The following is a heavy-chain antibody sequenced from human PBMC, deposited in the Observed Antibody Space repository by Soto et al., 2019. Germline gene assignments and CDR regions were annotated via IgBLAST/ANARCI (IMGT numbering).Heavy chain of an antibody. J-gene: IGHJ6*02. CDR1: GYSFTSYW. CDR3: ASTSAGGKYSYGTDV. CDR2: IYPGDSDT. V-gene: IGHV5-51*01. Sequence: GESLKISCKGSGYSFTSYWIGWVRQMPGKGLEWMGIIYPGDSDTRYSPSFQGQVTISADKSISTAYLQWSSLKASDTAMYYCASTSAGGKYSYGTDVWCPGLTVTVSS. D-gene: IGHD6-13*01.